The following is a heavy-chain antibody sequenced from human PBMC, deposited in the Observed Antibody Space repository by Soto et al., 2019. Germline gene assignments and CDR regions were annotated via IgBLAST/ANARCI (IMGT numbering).Heavy chain of an antibody. D-gene: IGHD3-9*01. Sequence: EVQLVESGGGLVQPGGSLRLSCAASGFTFSSYWMHWVRQAPGKGLVWVSRINSDGSSTSYADSVKGRFTISRDNAKNTLYLQMNSLRAEDTAVYYCARDPDWLKAQYCFDYWGQGTLVTVSS. CDR3: ARDPDWLKAQYCFDY. CDR1: GFTFSSYW. V-gene: IGHV3-74*01. J-gene: IGHJ4*02. CDR2: INSDGSST.